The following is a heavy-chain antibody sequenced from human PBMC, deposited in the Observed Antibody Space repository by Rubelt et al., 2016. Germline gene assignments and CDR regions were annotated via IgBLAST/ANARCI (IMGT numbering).Heavy chain of an antibody. J-gene: IGHJ6*02. Sequence: QVQLQESGPGLVKPSQTLSLTCAVSGGSISSGGYSWSWIRQPPGKGLEWIGYIYYSGSTYYNPSLKSRVTISVDTSKNQFSLKLSSVTAADTAVYYCARDESDAGYYYYYGMDVWGQGTTVTVSS. CDR2: IYYSGST. V-gene: IGHV4-30-4*07. CDR3: ARDESDAGYYYYYGMDV. D-gene: IGHD1-14*01. CDR1: GGSISSGGYS.